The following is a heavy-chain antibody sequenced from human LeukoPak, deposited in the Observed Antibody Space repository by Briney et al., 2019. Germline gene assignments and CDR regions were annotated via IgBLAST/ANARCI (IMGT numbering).Heavy chain of an antibody. CDR1: GFTFSSYG. V-gene: IGHV3-33*06. D-gene: IGHD3-22*01. CDR3: AKDVGYYDSSGYSPPSLGDY. J-gene: IGHJ4*02. CDR2: IWYDGSNK. Sequence: QPGGSLRLSCAASGFTFSSYGMHWVRQAPGKGLEWVAVIWYDGSNKYYADSVKGRFTISRDNSKNTLYLQMNSLRAEDTAVYYCAKDVGYYDSSGYSPPSLGDYWGQGTLVTVSS.